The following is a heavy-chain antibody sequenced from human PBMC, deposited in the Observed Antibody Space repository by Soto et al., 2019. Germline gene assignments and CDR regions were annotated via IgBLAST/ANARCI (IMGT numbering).Heavy chain of an antibody. CDR2: SGTSGSYI. Sequence: SLRLSCAVSGFIFSRYSMNWVRQAPGKGLEWVSSSGTSGSYIYDTDSVKGRFTISRDNTKDSLYLQMNSLRAEDTAIYYCARGSAFIGLDYWGQGTPVTVSS. V-gene: IGHV3-21*01. J-gene: IGHJ4*02. D-gene: IGHD1-26*01. CDR1: GFIFSRYS. CDR3: ARGSAFIGLDY.